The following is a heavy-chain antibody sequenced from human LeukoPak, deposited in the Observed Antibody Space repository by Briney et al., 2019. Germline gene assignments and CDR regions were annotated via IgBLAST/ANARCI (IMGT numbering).Heavy chain of an antibody. CDR1: GYTFTGYY. CDR3: ARDMQQLEHGDALDI. D-gene: IGHD6-13*01. J-gene: IGHJ3*02. CDR2: INPNSGGT. V-gene: IGHV1-2*02. Sequence: GASVKVSCKASGYTFTGYYMHWVRQAPGQGLEWMGWINPNSGGTNYAQKFQGRVTMTRDTSISTAYMELSRLRSDDTAVYYCARDMQQLEHGDALDIWGQGTMVTVSS.